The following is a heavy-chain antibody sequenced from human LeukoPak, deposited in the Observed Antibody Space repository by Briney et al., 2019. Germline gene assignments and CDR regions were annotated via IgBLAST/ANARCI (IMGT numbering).Heavy chain of an antibody. CDR1: GFSFSRSG. D-gene: IGHD6-19*01. CDR3: AKDCQYSSGCFDY. J-gene: IGHJ4*02. CDR2: IGGSGAFI. Sequence: AGGSLRLSCAASGFSFSRSGMSWVRQAPGKGLEWVSLIGGSGAFIEYADSVKGRFTISRDNSKNTLYLQMNSLRAEDTAVYYCAKDCQYSSGCFDYWGQGTLVTVSS. V-gene: IGHV3-23*01.